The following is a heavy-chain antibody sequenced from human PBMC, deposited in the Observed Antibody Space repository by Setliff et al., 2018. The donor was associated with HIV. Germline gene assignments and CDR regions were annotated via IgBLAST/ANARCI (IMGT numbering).Heavy chain of an antibody. D-gene: IGHD2-15*01. J-gene: IGHJ6*03. V-gene: IGHV3-23*01. CDR3: AKAGGGILYFYYMDV. CDR2: IGGRFDT. Sequence: GGSLRLSCAASGFTFSDYSMNWVRQAPGKGLEWVSFIGGRFDTYYADSVKGRFTISRDNSKNTLSLQLNSLTAEDSAVYYCAKAGGGILYFYYMDVWGKGTTVTVSS. CDR1: GFTFSDYS.